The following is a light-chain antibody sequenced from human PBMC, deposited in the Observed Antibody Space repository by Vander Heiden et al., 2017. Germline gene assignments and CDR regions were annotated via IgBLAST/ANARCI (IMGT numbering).Light chain of an antibody. CDR3: GTWDSSLSGVV. CDR2: DNN. J-gene: IGLJ2*01. Sequence: QSVLTQPPSVSAAPGQKVTISCSGSNSNIGNHYVSCYQQLPGTAPKLIIYDNNKRPSGIPDRFSGSKSGTSATLGITGLQTGDEADYYCGTWDSSLSGVVFGGGTKLTVL. V-gene: IGLV1-51*01. CDR1: NSNIGNHY.